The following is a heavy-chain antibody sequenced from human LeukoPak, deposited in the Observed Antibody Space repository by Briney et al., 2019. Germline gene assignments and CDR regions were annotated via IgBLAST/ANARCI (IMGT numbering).Heavy chain of an antibody. D-gene: IGHD6-13*01. CDR1: GGSISSGGYY. CDR2: IYHSGST. Sequence: PSETLSLTCTVSGGSISSGGYYWSWIRQPPGKGLEWIGYIYHSGSTYYNPSLKSRVTISVDRSKNQFSLKLSSVTAADTAVYYCARVIAAAGIRWGFDYWGQGTLVTVSS. CDR3: ARVIAAAGIRWGFDY. J-gene: IGHJ4*02. V-gene: IGHV4-30-2*01.